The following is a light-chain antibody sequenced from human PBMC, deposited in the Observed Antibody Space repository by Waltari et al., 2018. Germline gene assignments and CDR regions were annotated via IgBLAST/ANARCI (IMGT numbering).Light chain of an antibody. CDR3: CSYVGASTFV. CDR1: SSNVGDYEY. V-gene: IGLV2-11*01. Sequence: QSALTQPRSVSGSPGQSVTISCTAPSSNVGDYEYVSLYQQHPGKVPKLLIFDVYKRHSGVPDRFSGSKSGNTASLTISGLQPEDEADYHCCSYVGASTFVFGGGTKLTVL. J-gene: IGLJ2*01. CDR2: DVY.